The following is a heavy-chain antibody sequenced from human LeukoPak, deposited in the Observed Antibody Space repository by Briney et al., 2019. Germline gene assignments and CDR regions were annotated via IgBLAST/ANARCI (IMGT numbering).Heavy chain of an antibody. CDR2: INAGNGNT. CDR3: AGGGGGGSGSYYDPPSYYFDY. V-gene: IGHV1-3*01. D-gene: IGHD1-26*01. J-gene: IGHJ4*02. Sequence: ASVKVSCKASGGTFSSYAISWVRQAPRQRLEWMGWINAGNGNTKYSQKFQGRVTITRDTSASTAYMELSSLRSEDTAVYYCAGGGGGGSGSYYDPPSYYFDYWGQGTLVTVSS. CDR1: GGTFSSYA.